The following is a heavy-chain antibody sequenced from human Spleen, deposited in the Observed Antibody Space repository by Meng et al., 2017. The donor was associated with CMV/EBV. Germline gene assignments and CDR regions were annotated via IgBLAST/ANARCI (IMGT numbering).Heavy chain of an antibody. CDR3: ARIVAVAGIFDY. CDR1: GGSISSSHW. J-gene: IGHJ4*02. V-gene: IGHV4-4*01. D-gene: IGHD6-19*01. Sequence: CAVSGGSISSSHWWIWIRQPPGKGLEWIGEIYHTGNTNYNPSLKSRVSMSVDNSKNQFSLKLNSVTAADTAVYFCARIVAVAGIFDYWGQGALVTVS. CDR2: IYHTGNT.